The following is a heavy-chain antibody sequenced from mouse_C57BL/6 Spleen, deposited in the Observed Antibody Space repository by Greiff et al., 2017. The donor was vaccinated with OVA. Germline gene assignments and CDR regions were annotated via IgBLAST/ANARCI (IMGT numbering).Heavy chain of an antibody. CDR3: ARFITTGYAMDY. D-gene: IGHD1-1*01. J-gene: IGHJ4*01. V-gene: IGHV1-82*01. CDR2: IYPGDGDT. CDR1: GYAFSSSW. Sequence: QVQLQQSGPELVKPGASVKISCKASGYAFSSSWMNWVKQRPGKGLEWIGRIYPGDGDTNYNGKFKGKATLTADKSSSTAYMQLSSLESEDSAVYFCARFITTGYAMDYWGQGTSVTVSS.